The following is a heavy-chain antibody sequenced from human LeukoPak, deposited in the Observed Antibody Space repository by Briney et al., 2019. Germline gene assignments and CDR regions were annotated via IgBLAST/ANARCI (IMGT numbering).Heavy chain of an antibody. D-gene: IGHD6-6*01. CDR2: IYYSGST. CDR1: GGSISSSSYY. V-gene: IGHV4-39*01. J-gene: IGHJ4*02. CDR3: ANQGSSASEY. Sequence: PSETLSLTCTVSGGSISSSSYYWGWIRQPPGKGLEWIGSIYYSGSTYYNPSLKSRVTMSVDTSKNQFSLKLSSVTAADTAVYYCANQGSSASEYWGQGTLVTVSS.